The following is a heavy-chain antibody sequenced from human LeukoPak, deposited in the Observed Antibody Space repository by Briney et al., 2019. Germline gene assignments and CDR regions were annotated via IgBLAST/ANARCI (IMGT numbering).Heavy chain of an antibody. J-gene: IGHJ4*02. CDR2: IYYSGST. CDR1: GGSISSGDYY. D-gene: IGHD3-10*01. Sequence: PSETLSLTCTVSGGSISSGDYYWNWIRQHPGKGLEWIGHIYYSGSTYSNPSLKSRITILVDTSKNQFSLKLSSVTAADTAVYYCARYGRGVGELSPYWGQGTLVTVSS. CDR3: ARYGRGVGELSPY. V-gene: IGHV4-31*03.